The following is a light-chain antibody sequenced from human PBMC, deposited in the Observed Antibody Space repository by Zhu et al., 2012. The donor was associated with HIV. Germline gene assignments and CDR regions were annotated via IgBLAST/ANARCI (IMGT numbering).Light chain of an antibody. J-gene: IGKJ4*01. Sequence: EIVLTQSPGTLSLSPGERATLSCRASQSVTNNYLTWYQQKPGQAPRLLIFGASSRPPGVPDRFYGTGSGTDFALTITRLEPEDFAVYYCQQHADSPALTFGGGTRVEVK. CDR1: QSVTNNY. CDR2: GAS. V-gene: IGKV3-20*01. CDR3: QQHADSPALT.